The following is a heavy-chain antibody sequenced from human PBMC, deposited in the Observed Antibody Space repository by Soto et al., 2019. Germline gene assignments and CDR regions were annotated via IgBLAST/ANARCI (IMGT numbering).Heavy chain of an antibody. J-gene: IGHJ6*03. Sequence: PSETLSLTCTVSGGSISSYYWSWIRQTPGKGLEWIGYIYYSGSTNYIPSLKRRVTISVDTSKNQFSLKLSSVTAADTAVYYCARDGGDYMDVWGKGTKVTAP. CDR3: ARDGGDYMDV. CDR1: GGSISSYY. V-gene: IGHV4-59*01. D-gene: IGHD3-16*01. CDR2: IYYSGST.